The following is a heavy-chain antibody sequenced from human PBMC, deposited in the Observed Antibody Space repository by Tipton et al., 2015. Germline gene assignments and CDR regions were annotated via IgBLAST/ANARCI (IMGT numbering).Heavy chain of an antibody. D-gene: IGHD4-23*01. V-gene: IGHV3-30*18. CDR2: IWYDGSHQ. CDR1: GFIFSTYG. Sequence: RSLRLSCAASGFIFSTYGMDWARQAPGKGLEWVGAIWYDGSHQYYADSVKGRFTISRDNSKNSLYLQMDNVRPEDTALYYCAKDFYGGNSGIQLDYWGQGILVTVSS. CDR3: AKDFYGGNSGIQLDY. J-gene: IGHJ4*02.